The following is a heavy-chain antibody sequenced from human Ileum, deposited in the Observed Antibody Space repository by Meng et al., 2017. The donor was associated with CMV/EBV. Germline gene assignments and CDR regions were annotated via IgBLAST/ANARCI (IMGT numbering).Heavy chain of an antibody. D-gene: IGHD3-10*01. CDR2: ISYDGSNK. CDR3: ASFYGSGAS. J-gene: IGHJ4*02. Sequence: GESLKISCAASGFTFSNYGMSWVRQAPGKGLEWVAVISYDGSNKYYADSVKGRFTISRDNSKNTLYLQMNSLRAEDTAVYYCASFYGSGASWGQGTLVTVSS. CDR1: GFTFSNYG. V-gene: IGHV3-30*03.